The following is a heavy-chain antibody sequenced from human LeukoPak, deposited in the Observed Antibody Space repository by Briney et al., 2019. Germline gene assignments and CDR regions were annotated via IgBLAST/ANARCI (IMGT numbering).Heavy chain of an antibody. CDR3: ARGRDGYNYAFDI. D-gene: IGHD5-24*01. V-gene: IGHV4-59*08. J-gene: IGHJ3*02. Sequence: SETLSLTCTVSGGSISSYYWSWIRQPPGKGLEWIGYIYYSGSTNYNPSLKSRVTISVDTSKNQFSLKLSSVTAADTAVYYCARGRDGYNYAFDIWGQGTMVTASS. CDR2: IYYSGST. CDR1: GGSISSYY.